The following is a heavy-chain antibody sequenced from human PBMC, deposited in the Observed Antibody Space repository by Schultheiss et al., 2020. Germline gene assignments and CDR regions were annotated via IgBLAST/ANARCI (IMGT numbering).Heavy chain of an antibody. CDR1: GFTFSSYS. D-gene: IGHD3-22*01. CDR3: ARAELYYYDLVPDY. Sequence: GGSLRLSCAASGFTFSSYSMNWVRQAPGKGLEWVSSISSSGSTIYYADSVKGRFTISRDNAKNSLYLQMNSLRAEDTAVYYCARAELYYYDLVPDYWGQGTLVTVSS. V-gene: IGHV3-48*04. J-gene: IGHJ4*02. CDR2: ISSSGSTI.